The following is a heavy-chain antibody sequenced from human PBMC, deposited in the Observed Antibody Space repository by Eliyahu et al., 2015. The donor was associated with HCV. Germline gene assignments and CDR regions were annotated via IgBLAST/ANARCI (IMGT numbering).Heavy chain of an antibody. D-gene: IGHD3-10*01. Sequence: QVQLQESGPGLVKPSETLSLTCXXSGGPXSSYYWSWIRXPAGKGLEWIGRIYTSGSTNYNPSLKSRVTMSVDTSKNQFSLKLSSVTAADTAVYYCARDNVELLSEGFDPWGQGTLVTVSS. CDR2: IYTSGST. CDR1: GGPXSSYY. J-gene: IGHJ5*02. V-gene: IGHV4-4*07. CDR3: ARDNVELLSEGFDP.